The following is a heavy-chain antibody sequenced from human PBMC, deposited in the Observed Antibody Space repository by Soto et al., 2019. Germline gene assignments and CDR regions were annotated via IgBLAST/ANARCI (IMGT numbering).Heavy chain of an antibody. CDR2: IFPSDSET. V-gene: IGHV5-51*01. CDR3: ATLGYSSGGAGR. Sequence: GESLKISCKGSGYSFSTYWIGWVRQMPGKGLEWMGIIFPSDSETRYSPSFQGQVTISAAKSTSTAYLQWSSLTASDTAMYYCATLGYSSGGAGRWGQGTLVTVSS. D-gene: IGHD6-19*01. J-gene: IGHJ4*02. CDR1: GYSFSTYW.